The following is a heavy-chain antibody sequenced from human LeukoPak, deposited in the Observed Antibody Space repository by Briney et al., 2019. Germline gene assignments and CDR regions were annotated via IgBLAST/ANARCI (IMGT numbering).Heavy chain of an antibody. D-gene: IGHD2-21*02. V-gene: IGHV1-58*02. Sequence: TSVKVSCKASGFTFTSSAMQWVRQARGQRLEWIGWIVVSSGNTNYAQKFQERVTITRDMSTSTAYMELSSLRSEDTAVYYCAAPSYCGGDCGSYYYYGMDVWGQGTTVTVSS. CDR1: GFTFTSSA. CDR3: AAPSYCGGDCGSYYYYGMDV. J-gene: IGHJ6*02. CDR2: IVVSSGNT.